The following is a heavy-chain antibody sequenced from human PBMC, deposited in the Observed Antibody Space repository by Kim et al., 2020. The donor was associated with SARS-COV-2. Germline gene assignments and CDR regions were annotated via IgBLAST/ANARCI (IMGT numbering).Heavy chain of an antibody. CDR3: AKEEGAPAAGIDY. CDR2: IWYDGSNK. D-gene: IGHD6-13*01. Sequence: GGSLRLSCAASGFTFSSYGMHWVRQAPGKGLEWVAVIWYDGSNKYYADSVKGRFTVSRDNSKNTLYLQMNSLRAEVTAVYYCAKEEGAPAAGIDYWGQGTLVTVSS. J-gene: IGHJ4*02. CDR1: GFTFSSYG. V-gene: IGHV3-33*06.